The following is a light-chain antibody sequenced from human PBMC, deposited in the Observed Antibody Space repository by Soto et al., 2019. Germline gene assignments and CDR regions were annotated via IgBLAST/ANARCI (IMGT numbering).Light chain of an antibody. CDR1: SGSIASNY. CDR3: QSYDSSIPMVV. V-gene: IGLV6-57*04. CDR2: EDN. J-gene: IGLJ2*01. Sequence: NFMLTQPHSVSESPGKTVTISCTRSSGSIASNYVQWYQQRPGSAPTTVIYEDNQRPSGVPDRFSGSIDSSSNSASLTISGLKTEDEADYYCQSYDSSIPMVVFGGGTKVTV.